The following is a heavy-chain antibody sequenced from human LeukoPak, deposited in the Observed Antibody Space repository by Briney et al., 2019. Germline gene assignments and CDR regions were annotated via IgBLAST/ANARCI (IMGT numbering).Heavy chain of an antibody. CDR3: AREDGYCSGGNCYSYFDS. CDR1: KFIFSNYW. D-gene: IGHD2-15*01. CDR2: IKKTGSET. Sequence: GGSLRLSCEASKFIFSNYWMSRVRQAPGKGLEWVAYIKKTGSETYCVDSVKGRFTITRDNARNSVFLQMNSLRAEDTAVYYCAREDGYCSGGNCYSYFDSWGQGTLVTVSS. V-gene: IGHV3-7*01. J-gene: IGHJ4*02.